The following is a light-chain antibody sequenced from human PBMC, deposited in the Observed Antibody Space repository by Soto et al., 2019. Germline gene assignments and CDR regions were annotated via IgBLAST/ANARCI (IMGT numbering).Light chain of an antibody. CDR3: MQTMEVPRLFT. Sequence: DNVMTQTPLSLSVTPGQPASISCKSSQSPLHTDGRTYLYWYLQKPGQPPQLLIHEVSNRFSGVPDRFTGSGSGTDFTLKISRVEAEDVGVYYCMQTMEVPRLFTFGPGTKVDIK. V-gene: IGKV2D-29*01. CDR1: QSPLHTDGRTY. J-gene: IGKJ3*01. CDR2: EVS.